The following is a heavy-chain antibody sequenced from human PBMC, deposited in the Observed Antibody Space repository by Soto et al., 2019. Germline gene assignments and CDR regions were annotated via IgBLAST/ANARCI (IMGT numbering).Heavy chain of an antibody. CDR2: IYYSGSS. V-gene: IGHV4-59*08. CDR3: ARSHSGYEGELDY. J-gene: IGHJ4*02. D-gene: IGHD5-12*01. CDR1: DGSISSYY. Sequence: PSQILCLTCTVSDGSISSYYWSWIRQPPGKGLEWIGYIYYSGSSNYNPSLKSQVTISVDTSKNQFSLKLSSVTAADTAVYYCARSHSGYEGELDYWGQGTLVTGSS.